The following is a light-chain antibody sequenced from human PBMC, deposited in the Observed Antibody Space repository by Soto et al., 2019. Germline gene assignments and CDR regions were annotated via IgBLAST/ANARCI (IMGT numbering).Light chain of an antibody. Sequence: QSALTQPASVSGSPGQSITISCTGTSSDVGSYNHVSWYQQHPGKAPKLMIYEGSNRPSGVSNRFSGSKSGNTASLIISGLQAEDEADYYCSSSTSSSTTYVFGTGTKLTVL. CDR1: SSDVGSYNH. CDR2: EGS. CDR3: SSSTSSSTTYV. V-gene: IGLV2-14*02. J-gene: IGLJ1*01.